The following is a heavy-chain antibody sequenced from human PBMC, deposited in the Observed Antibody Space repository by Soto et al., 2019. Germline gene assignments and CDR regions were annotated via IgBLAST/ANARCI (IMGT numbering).Heavy chain of an antibody. CDR1: GGSITNYY. CDR2: MYYSGNT. Sequence: SETLSLTCTVSGGSITNYYWSWIRQPPGKRLEYIGYMYYSGNTYYNPSLKSRVTISGDASKNQFSLKLRSVTAADTAVSYCVGGLSDWGRIDFWGQGTLATVYS. D-gene: IGHD7-27*01. J-gene: IGHJ4*02. V-gene: IGHV4-59*01. CDR3: VGGLSDWGRIDF.